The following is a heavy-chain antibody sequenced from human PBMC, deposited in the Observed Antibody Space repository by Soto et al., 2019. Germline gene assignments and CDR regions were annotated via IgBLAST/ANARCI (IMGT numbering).Heavy chain of an antibody. CDR3: TRYRGSVGEVPVDY. CDR2: INRDGSST. CDR1: GFTFSSYW. Sequence: EVQLVESGGGLVQPGGSLRLSCAASGFTFSSYWMHWVRQAPGKGLVWVSRINRDGSSTSYAESVKGRFSISRDSANNTVDQLRKSLRAEDTAVYYCTRYRGSVGEVPVDYWAQRSLVTISS. D-gene: IGHD3-10*01. V-gene: IGHV3-74*01. J-gene: IGHJ4*02.